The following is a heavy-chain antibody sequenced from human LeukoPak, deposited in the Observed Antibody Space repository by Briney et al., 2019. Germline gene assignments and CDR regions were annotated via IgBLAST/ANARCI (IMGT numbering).Heavy chain of an antibody. V-gene: IGHV1-46*01. CDR3: ARVKGDAFDI. Sequence: ASVKVSCKASGYTFTSYGISWVRQAPGQGLEWMGIINPSGGSTSYAQKFQGRVTMTRDTSTSTVYMELSSLRSEDTAVYYCARVKGDAFDIWGQGTMVTVSS. J-gene: IGHJ3*02. CDR1: GYTFTSYG. CDR2: INPSGGST.